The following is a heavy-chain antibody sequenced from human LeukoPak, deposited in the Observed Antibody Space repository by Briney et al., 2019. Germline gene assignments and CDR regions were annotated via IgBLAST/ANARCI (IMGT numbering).Heavy chain of an antibody. CDR3: ANPHPAYYGGNSLTGQLDY. Sequence: PGGSLRLSCAASAFTFSSYAMSWVRQAPGKGLEWVSAISGSGGSTYYADSVKGRFTISRDNSKNTLYLQMNSLRAEDTAVYYCANPHPAYYGGNSLTGQLDYWGQGTLVTVSS. V-gene: IGHV3-23*01. CDR1: AFTFSSYA. J-gene: IGHJ4*02. D-gene: IGHD4-23*01. CDR2: ISGSGGST.